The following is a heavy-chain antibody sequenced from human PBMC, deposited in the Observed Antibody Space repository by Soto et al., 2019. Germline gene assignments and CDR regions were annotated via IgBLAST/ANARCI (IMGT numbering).Heavy chain of an antibody. Sequence: GESLKISCKGSGYSFTSYWISWVRQMPGKGLEWMGRIDPSDSYTNYSPSFQGHVTISADKSISTAYLQWSSLKASDTAMYYCARQGELAAAGTDYYYGMDVWGQGTTVTVSS. V-gene: IGHV5-10-1*01. CDR3: ARQGELAAAGTDYYYGMDV. CDR2: IDPSDSYT. CDR1: GYSFTSYW. D-gene: IGHD6-13*01. J-gene: IGHJ6*02.